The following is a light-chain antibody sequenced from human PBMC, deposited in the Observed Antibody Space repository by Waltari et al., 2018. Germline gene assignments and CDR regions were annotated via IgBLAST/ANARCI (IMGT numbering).Light chain of an antibody. CDR3: QQYYSYPLT. V-gene: IGKV1-8*01. CDR1: QGISSY. Sequence: RMTQSPSSFSASTGDRVTITCRASQGISSYLAWYQQKPGKAPKLLIYAASTLQSGVPSRFSGSGSGTDFTLTISCLQSEDFATYYCQQYYSYPLTFGGGTKVEIK. CDR2: AAS. J-gene: IGKJ4*01.